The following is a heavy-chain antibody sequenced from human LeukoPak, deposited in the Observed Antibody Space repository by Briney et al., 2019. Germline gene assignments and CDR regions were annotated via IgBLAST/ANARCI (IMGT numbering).Heavy chain of an antibody. Sequence: SETLSLTCSVSGGSFSGHYCSWIRQPPGKGLEWIGEVNHNGDTNYNTSLKSRVNISVDTSGTQFSLKLSSVTAADTAVYFCARGLVVATISTYYYYGMDAWGQGTTVTASS. V-gene: IGHV4-34*01. CDR3: ARGLVVATISTYYYYGMDA. J-gene: IGHJ6*02. CDR1: GGSFSGHY. D-gene: IGHD5-12*01. CDR2: VNHNGDT.